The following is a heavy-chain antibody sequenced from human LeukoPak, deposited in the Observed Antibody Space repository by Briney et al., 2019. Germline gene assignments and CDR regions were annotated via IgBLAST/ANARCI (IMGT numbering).Heavy chain of an antibody. J-gene: IGHJ4*02. V-gene: IGHV3-33*01. D-gene: IGHD1-26*01. CDR1: GFTFSSYG. Sequence: GGSLRLSCAAAGFTFSSYGMHWVRQAPGKGLEWVAVIWYDGSNKYYADSVKGRFTISRDNSKNTLYLQMNSLRAEDTAVFYCARDHGGGSYFDYWGQGTLVTVSS. CDR3: ARDHGGGSYFDY. CDR2: IWYDGSNK.